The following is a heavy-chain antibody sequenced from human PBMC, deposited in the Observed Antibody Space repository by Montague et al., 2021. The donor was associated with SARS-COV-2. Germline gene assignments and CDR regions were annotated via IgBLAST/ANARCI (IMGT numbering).Heavy chain of an antibody. D-gene: IGHD4-17*01. CDR2: LYNNSVT. CDR3: ARLYGSSFDD. J-gene: IGHJ4*02. V-gene: IGHV4-39*01. Sequence: LYNNSVTYYNPSLKSRVTISVDTSNDQFSLKLNSVTAADTAVYFCARLYGSSFDDWGQGTLVTVSS.